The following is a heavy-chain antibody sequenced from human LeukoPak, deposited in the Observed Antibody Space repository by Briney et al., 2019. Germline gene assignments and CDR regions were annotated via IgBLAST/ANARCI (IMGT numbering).Heavy chain of an antibody. CDR1: GFTFGDYP. J-gene: IGHJ3*02. CDR2: IRTKARGGTT. V-gene: IGHV3-49*04. CDR3: SKSNSQDAFDI. Sequence: PGGSLRLSCLASGFTFGDYPMNWVRQAPGKGLEWVSLIRTKARGGTTEYAASAKGRFTISRDDSKNIAYLQMNSLKTEDTAVYHCSKSNSQDAFDIWGQGTMVTVSS. D-gene: IGHD4-23*01.